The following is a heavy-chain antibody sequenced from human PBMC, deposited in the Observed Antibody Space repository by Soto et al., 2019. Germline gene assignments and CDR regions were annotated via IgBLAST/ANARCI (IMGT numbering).Heavy chain of an antibody. Sequence: PSDTLSLTCTVSGGSISSYDWSWIRQPPGKGLEWIGYIYYSGSTNYNPSLKSRVTISVDTSKNQFSLTLSSVTAADTAVYYCARLSTYYYDSSGSYIDYWGQGTLVTVSS. D-gene: IGHD3-22*01. CDR2: IYYSGST. CDR3: ARLSTYYYDSSGSYIDY. CDR1: GGSISSYD. J-gene: IGHJ4*02. V-gene: IGHV4-59*08.